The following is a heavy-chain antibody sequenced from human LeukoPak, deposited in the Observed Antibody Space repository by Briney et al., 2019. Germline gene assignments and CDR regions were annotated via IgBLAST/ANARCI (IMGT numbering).Heavy chain of an antibody. J-gene: IGHJ4*02. V-gene: IGHV4-30-4*01. Sequence: SQTLSLTCTVSGGSISSDDYYWTWIRQPPGKGLEWIGYIYYNGRTYYNPSLKSRVTISVDTSKNQFSLHLNSVTPEDTAVYYCATGGRWDYGVSAFDSWGQGTLVTVPS. D-gene: IGHD3-16*01. CDR2: IYYNGRT. CDR1: GGSISSDDYY. CDR3: ATGGRWDYGVSAFDS.